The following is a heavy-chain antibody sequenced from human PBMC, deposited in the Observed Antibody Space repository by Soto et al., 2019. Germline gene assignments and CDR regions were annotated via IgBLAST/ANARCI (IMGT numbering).Heavy chain of an antibody. D-gene: IGHD3-3*01. CDR1: GDSITSGGYY. J-gene: IGHJ5*02. CDR3: ARQTTILLHRGVLMPYGGPFDP. Sequence: QVQLQVSGPGLVKPSQTLSLTCNVSGDSITSGGYYWSWIRQQPGKGLEWIGYVYHSGSTYYNPYLISRVSMSVDSSKIQFPLNLIAVPVADTAVDYCARQTTILLHRGVLMPYGGPFDPGGEGTLVTVSS. CDR2: VYHSGST. V-gene: IGHV4-31*03.